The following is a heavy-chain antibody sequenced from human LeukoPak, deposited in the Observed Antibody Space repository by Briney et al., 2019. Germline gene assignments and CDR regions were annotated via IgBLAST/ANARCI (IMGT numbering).Heavy chain of an antibody. CDR2: IRSSGTII. Sequence: GGSLRLSCAASGFTFSSYEMSWVRQAPGKGLEWVSYIRSSGTIIFYADSVKGRFTISRDNAKNSLYLQMNSLRAGDTAVYYCARVNDYGGNDDAFDIWGQGTMVTVSS. V-gene: IGHV3-48*03. CDR3: ARVNDYGGNDDAFDI. J-gene: IGHJ3*02. CDR1: GFTFSSYE. D-gene: IGHD4-23*01.